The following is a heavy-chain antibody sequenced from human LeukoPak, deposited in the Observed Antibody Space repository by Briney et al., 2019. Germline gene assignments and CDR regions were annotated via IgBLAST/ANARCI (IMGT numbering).Heavy chain of an antibody. CDR3: AKGHGRPVYYHYGMDV. V-gene: IGHV3-30*18. Sequence: GGSLRLSCAASGFTFSSYGMHWVRQAPGKGLEWVAVISYDGSNKYYADSVKGRFTISRDNSKNTLYLQMNSLRAEDTAVYYCAKGHGRPVYYHYGMDVWGQGTTVTVSS. CDR2: ISYDGSNK. CDR1: GFTFSSYG. J-gene: IGHJ6*02. D-gene: IGHD5-24*01.